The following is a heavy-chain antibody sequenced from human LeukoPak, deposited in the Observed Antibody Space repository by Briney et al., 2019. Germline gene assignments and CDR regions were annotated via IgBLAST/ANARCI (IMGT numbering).Heavy chain of an antibody. V-gene: IGHV3-30*02. J-gene: IGHJ5*02. CDR2: IRYDGSNK. D-gene: IGHD3-22*01. CDR1: GFTFSSYG. CDR3: AKDDYYDSSGDPNWFDP. Sequence: GGSLRLSCAASGFTFSSYGMHWDRQAPGKGLEWVAFIRYDGSNKYYADSVKGRFAISRDNSKNTLYLQMNSLRAEDTAVYFCAKDDYYDSSGDPNWFDPWGQGTLVTVSS.